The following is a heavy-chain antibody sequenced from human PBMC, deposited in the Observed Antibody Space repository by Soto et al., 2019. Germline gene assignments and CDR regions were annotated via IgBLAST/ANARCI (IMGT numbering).Heavy chain of an antibody. Sequence: SETLSLTCTVSGVSISSGDYYWSWIRQPPGKGLEWIGYIYYTGSTYHNPSLKSRVTISVDTSKNQFSLKLSSVTAADTAVYYCARSGLYGGNFYFDYWGQGTLVTVSS. CDR2: IYYTGST. J-gene: IGHJ4*02. CDR3: ARSGLYGGNFYFDY. D-gene: IGHD2-21*02. V-gene: IGHV4-30-4*01. CDR1: GVSISSGDYY.